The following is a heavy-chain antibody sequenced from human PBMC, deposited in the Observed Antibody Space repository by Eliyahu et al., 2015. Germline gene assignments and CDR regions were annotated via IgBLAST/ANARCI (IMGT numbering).Heavy chain of an antibody. J-gene: IGHJ4*02. CDR2: IKSDGXIT. CDR1: GFTFSGYW. CDR3: ARDYYGSGDY. D-gene: IGHD3-10*01. Sequence: EVQLVESGGTLVQPGGSLRLSCAASGFTFSGYWXLWVRQAPGKGPAWVSRIKSDGXITNYADSVKGRFTISRDNAKNTVYLQMDSLRAEDTAVYYCARDYYGSGDYWGQGTLVTVSS. V-gene: IGHV3-74*01.